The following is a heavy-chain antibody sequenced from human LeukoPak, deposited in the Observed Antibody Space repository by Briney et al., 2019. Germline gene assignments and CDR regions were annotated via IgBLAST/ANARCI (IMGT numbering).Heavy chain of an antibody. Sequence: GGSLRLSCAASGFTFSGSAMHWVRQASGKGLEWVGRIRSKANSYATAYAASVKGRFTISRDDSKNTACLQMNSLKTEDTAVYYCTSTIVGATSLGSDYWGQGTLVTVSS. CDR1: GFTFSGSA. CDR2: IRSKANSYAT. V-gene: IGHV3-73*01. J-gene: IGHJ4*02. CDR3: TSTIVGATSLGSDY. D-gene: IGHD1-26*01.